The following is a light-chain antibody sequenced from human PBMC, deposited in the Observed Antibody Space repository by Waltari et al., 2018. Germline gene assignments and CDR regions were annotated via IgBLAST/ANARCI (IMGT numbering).Light chain of an antibody. J-gene: IGLJ3*02. CDR1: NIGSRS. Sequence: SSVLTQAPSVSEAPGQTATVTCGADNIGSRSVHWYQQKPRRAPVLGVYLDSDRPSGIPERFSGSKSGNAATLTISRVEAGDEADYYCHVWDANTVMFGGGTKLTVL. CDR3: HVWDANTVM. CDR2: LDS. V-gene: IGLV3-21*02.